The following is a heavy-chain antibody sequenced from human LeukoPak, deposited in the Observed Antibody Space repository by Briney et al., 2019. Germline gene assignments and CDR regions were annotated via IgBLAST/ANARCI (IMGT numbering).Heavy chain of an antibody. CDR3: ATYSSRCSDPKDACDL. CDR2: INPDSGGT. D-gene: IGHD5-12*01. J-gene: IGHJ3*01. CDR1: GYTFTGYY. Sequence: ASVKVSCKASGYTFTGYYMHWLRQAPGQGLEWMGWINPDSGGTVYAQKYKGRITMTRDTSISTVYMELSRLTTDDTAIYYCATYSSRCSDPKDACDLWGQGTMVTVSS. V-gene: IGHV1-2*02.